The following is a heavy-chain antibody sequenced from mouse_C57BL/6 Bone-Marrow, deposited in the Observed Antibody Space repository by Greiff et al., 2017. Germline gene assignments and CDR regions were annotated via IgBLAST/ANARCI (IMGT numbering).Heavy chain of an antibody. V-gene: IGHV1-15*01. CDR1: GYTFTDYE. J-gene: IGHJ3*01. CDR2: IDPETGGT. D-gene: IGHD2-1*01. CDR3: TRQGDYGNPWFAY. Sequence: QVQLQQSGAELVRPGASVTLSCKASGYTFTDYEMHWVKQTPVHGLEWIGAIDPETGGTAYNQKFKGKAILTADKSSSTAYMELRSLTSEDSAVYYCTRQGDYGNPWFAYWGQGTLVTVSA.